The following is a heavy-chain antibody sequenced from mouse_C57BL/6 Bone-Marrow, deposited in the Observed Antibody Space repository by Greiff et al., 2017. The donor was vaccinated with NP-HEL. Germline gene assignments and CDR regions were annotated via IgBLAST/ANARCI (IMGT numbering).Heavy chain of an antibody. Sequence: VKLQESGAELVKPGASVKISCKASGYAFSSYWMNWVKQRPGKGLEWIGQIYPGDGDTNYNGKFKGKATLTADKSSSTAYMQLSSLTSEDSAVYFCARGRAYYAMDYWGQGTSVTVSS. CDR3: ARGRAYYAMDY. V-gene: IGHV1-80*01. D-gene: IGHD3-3*01. CDR1: GYAFSSYW. J-gene: IGHJ4*01. CDR2: IYPGDGDT.